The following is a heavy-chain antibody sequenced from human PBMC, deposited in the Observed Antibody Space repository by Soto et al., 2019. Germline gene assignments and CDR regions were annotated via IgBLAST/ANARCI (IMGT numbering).Heavy chain of an antibody. J-gene: IGHJ4*02. CDR2: IIPIFGTT. V-gene: IGHV1-69*12. CDR3: ARAQGPKVIVTEGLGY. Sequence: QVQLVQSGAEVKKPGSSVKVSCKASGGTFTNYAISWVRQAPGQGLEWMGGIIPIFGTTHYAQNFQGRVTITADESTDTAYMELSSLRSEDTAIYYCARAQGPKVIVTEGLGYWGQGTLITVSS. CDR1: GGTFTNYA. D-gene: IGHD3-16*02.